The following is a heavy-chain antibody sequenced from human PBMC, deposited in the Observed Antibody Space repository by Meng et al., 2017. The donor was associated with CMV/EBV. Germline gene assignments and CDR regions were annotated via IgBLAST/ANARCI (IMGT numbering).Heavy chain of an antibody. CDR1: GGSISSYY. V-gene: IGHV4-59*01. Sequence: GSLRLSCTVSGGSISSYYWSWIRQPPGKGLEWIGYIYYSGSTNYNPSLKSRVTISVDTSKNQFSLKLSSVAAADTAVYYCARVGVGEPFDYWGQGTLVTVSS. CDR2: IYYSGST. J-gene: IGHJ4*02. CDR3: ARVGVGEPFDY. D-gene: IGHD3-10*01.